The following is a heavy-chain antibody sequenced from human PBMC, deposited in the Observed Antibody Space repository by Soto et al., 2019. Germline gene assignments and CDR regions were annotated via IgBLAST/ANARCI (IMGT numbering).Heavy chain of an antibody. CDR2: ISSSSSYI. D-gene: IGHD6-13*01. CDR1: GFTFSSYS. Sequence: PGGSLRLSCAASGFTFSSYSMNWVRQAPGKGLEWVSSISSSSSYIYYADSVKGRFTISRDNAKNSLYLQMNSLRAEDTAVYYCASYRSLGITPGPFDYWGQGTLVTVSS. CDR3: ASYRSLGITPGPFDY. J-gene: IGHJ4*02. V-gene: IGHV3-21*01.